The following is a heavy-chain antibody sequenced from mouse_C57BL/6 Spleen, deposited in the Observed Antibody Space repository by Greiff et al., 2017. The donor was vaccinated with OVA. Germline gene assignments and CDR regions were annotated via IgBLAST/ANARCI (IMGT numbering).Heavy chain of an antibody. CDR1: GFTFSNYW. Sequence: EVQLMESGGGLVQPGGSMKLSCVASGFTFSNYWMNWVRQSPEKGLEWVAQIRLKSDNYATHYAESVKGRFTISRDDSKSSVYLQMNNLRAEDTGIYYCTEYYGAAYWGQGTLVTVSA. D-gene: IGHD1-2*01. CDR2: IRLKSDNYAT. CDR3: TEYYGAAY. V-gene: IGHV6-3*01. J-gene: IGHJ3*01.